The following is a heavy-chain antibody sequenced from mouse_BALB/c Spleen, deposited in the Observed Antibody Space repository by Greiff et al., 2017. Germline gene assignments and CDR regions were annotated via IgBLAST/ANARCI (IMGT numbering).Heavy chain of an antibody. CDR2: VNPNNGGT. Sequence: VQLQQSGPDLVKPGASVTISCKASGYSFTGYYMHWVKQSHGKSLEWIGRVNPNNGGTSYNQKFKGKAILTVDKSSSTAYMELRSLTSEDSAVYYCARSTTVVATNFDYWGQGTTLTVSS. J-gene: IGHJ2*01. V-gene: IGHV1-26*01. CDR3: ARSTTVVATNFDY. CDR1: GYSFTGYY. D-gene: IGHD1-1*01.